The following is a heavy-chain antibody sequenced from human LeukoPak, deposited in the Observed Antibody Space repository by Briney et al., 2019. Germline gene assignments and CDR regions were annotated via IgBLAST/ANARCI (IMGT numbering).Heavy chain of an antibody. V-gene: IGHV4-39*01. CDR3: ARQMNTVTADY. CDR2: IFYSGST. CDR1: GGSISSSSYF. D-gene: IGHD4-17*01. Sequence: SGTLSLTCTVSGGSISSSSYFWGWIRQPPGKGLEWIGSIFYSGSTYYNPSRNSRVTISIDTSKNQFSLRLSSVTAADTAVYYCARQMNTVTADYWGQGTLVTVSS. J-gene: IGHJ4*02.